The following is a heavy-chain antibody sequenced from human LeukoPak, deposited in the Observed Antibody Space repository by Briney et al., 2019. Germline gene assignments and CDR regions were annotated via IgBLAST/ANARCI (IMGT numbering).Heavy chain of an antibody. CDR3: ARDVDTAMVTLGY. D-gene: IGHD5-18*01. J-gene: IGHJ4*02. CDR2: INPNSGGT. V-gene: IGHV1-2*02. Sequence: ASVKVSCKASGYTFTGCYMHWVRQAPGQGLEWMGWINPNSGGTNYAQKFQGRVTMTRDTSISTAHMELSRLSSDDTAVYYCARDVDTAMVTLGYWGQGTLVTVSS. CDR1: GYTFTGCY.